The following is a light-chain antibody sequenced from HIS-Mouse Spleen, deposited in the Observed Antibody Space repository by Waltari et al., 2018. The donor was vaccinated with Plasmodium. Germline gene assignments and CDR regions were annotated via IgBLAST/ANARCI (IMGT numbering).Light chain of an antibody. CDR3: QQFNSYPR. Sequence: AIQLTQSPSSLSASVGDRVTITCRASQGISSALAWYQQKPGKAPKLRIYDASSLESGVPSRFSGSGSGTDFTLTISSLQPEDFATYYCQQFNSYPRFGGGTKVEIK. CDR1: QGISSA. CDR2: DAS. V-gene: IGKV1-13*02. J-gene: IGKJ4*01.